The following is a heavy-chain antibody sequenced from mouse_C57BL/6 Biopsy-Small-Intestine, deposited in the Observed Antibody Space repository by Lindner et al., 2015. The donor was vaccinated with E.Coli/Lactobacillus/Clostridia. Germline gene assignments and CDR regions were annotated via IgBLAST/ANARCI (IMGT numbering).Heavy chain of an antibody. CDR2: INPKTGGT. CDR1: GYTFTDYN. D-gene: IGHD2-2*01. Sequence: VQLQESGPEVVKPGASVTMSCETSGYTFTDYNMHWMKQSHGKSLEWIGYINPKTGGTTYNQKFKGKATLTVNKSSNTAYMELRSLTSEDSAVYFCAGYGYDFDYWGQGTTLTVSS. J-gene: IGHJ2*01. CDR3: AGYGYDFDY. V-gene: IGHV1-22*01.